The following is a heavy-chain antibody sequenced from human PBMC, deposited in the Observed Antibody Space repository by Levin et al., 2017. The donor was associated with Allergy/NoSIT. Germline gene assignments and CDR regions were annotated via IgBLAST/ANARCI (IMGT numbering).Heavy chain of an antibody. CDR1: GFTFSSYW. D-gene: IGHD6-19*01. CDR2: INSDGSST. J-gene: IGHJ6*02. Sequence: GGSLRLSCAASGFTFSSYWMHWVRQAPGKGLVWVSRINSDGSSTSYADSVKGRFTISRDNAKNTLYLQMNSLRAEDTAVYYCARDRSGWYSRYYYGMDVWGQGTTVTVSS. V-gene: IGHV3-74*01. CDR3: ARDRSGWYSRYYYGMDV.